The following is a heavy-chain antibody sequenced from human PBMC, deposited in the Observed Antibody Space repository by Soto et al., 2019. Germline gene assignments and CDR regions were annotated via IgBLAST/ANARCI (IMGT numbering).Heavy chain of an antibody. CDR3: ARSGAASGYSYGLNYYYYGMDV. V-gene: IGHV4-31*03. Sequence: NPSETLSLTCTVSGGSISSGGYYWSWIRQHPGKGLEWIGYIYYSGSTYYNPSLKSRVTISVDTSKNQFSLKLSSVTAADTAVYYCARSGAASGYSYGLNYYYYGMDVWGQGTTVTVSS. D-gene: IGHD5-18*01. J-gene: IGHJ6*02. CDR2: IYYSGST. CDR1: GGSISSGGYY.